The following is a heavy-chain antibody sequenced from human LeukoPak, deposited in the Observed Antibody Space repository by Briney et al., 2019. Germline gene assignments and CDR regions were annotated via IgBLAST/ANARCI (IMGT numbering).Heavy chain of an antibody. CDR3: ARGYDYVWGSYRDRHYYMDV. CDR2: IIPIFGTA. Sequence: ASVKVSCKASGGTFSSYAISWVRQAPGQGLEWMGGIIPIFGTANYAQKFQGRVTITADESTSTAYMELSSLRSEDTAVYYCARGYDYVWGSYRDRHYYMDVWGKGTTVTISS. CDR1: GGTFSSYA. J-gene: IGHJ6*03. V-gene: IGHV1-69*13. D-gene: IGHD3-16*02.